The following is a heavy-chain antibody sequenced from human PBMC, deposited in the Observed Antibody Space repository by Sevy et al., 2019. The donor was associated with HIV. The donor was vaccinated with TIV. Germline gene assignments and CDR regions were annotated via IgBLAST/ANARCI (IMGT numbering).Heavy chain of an antibody. D-gene: IGHD2-21*02. V-gene: IGHV3-23*01. CDR2: ISGSGGNT. J-gene: IGHJ6*02. CDR3: AKDKGDSKIPYYYYGIDV. CDR1: GFTFNNYA. Sequence: GGSLRLSCLASGFTFNNYAMSWVRQAPGKGLEWVSLISGSGGNTYYADSVKGRCSISRDNSKNTLYLQVNSLRAEDTAVYYCAKDKGDSKIPYYYYGIDVWGQGATVTVSS.